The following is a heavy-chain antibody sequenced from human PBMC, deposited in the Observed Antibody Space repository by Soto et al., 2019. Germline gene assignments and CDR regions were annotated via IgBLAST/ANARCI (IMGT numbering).Heavy chain of an antibody. J-gene: IGHJ6*04. D-gene: IGHD3-9*01. V-gene: IGHV4-39*01. CDR1: GGSISSSCYY. CDR2: IYYGGST. CDR3: ARLDGILTGYSVVLV. Sequence: PPEPLSLTCTVSGGSISSSCYYWGWIRQPPRKGMEWLGSIYYGGSTYYNPSLKSRVTISVDTSKNQFSLKLSSVTAADTAVYYCARLDGILTGYSVVLVWGKGTTVTVSS.